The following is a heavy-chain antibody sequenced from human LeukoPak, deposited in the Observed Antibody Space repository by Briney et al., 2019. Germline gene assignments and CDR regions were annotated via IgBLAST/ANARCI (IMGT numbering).Heavy chain of an antibody. D-gene: IGHD3-16*01. CDR3: ATEYRLPLDY. J-gene: IGHJ4*02. V-gene: IGHV1-18*01. CDR2: ISAYNGNT. CDR1: DYTFTSYG. Sequence: ASVKVSCKASDYTFTSYGISWVRQAPGQGLEWMGWISAYNGNTNYAQKLQGRVTMTTDTSTSTAYMELSSLRSEDTAVYYCATEYRLPLDYWGQGTLVTVSS.